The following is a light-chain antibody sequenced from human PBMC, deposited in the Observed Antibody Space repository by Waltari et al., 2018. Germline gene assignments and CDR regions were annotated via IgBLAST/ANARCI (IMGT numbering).Light chain of an antibody. CDR1: QSVSRY. CDR3: QKYDRLPAT. V-gene: IGKV3-20*01. CDR2: AAS. Sequence: EIVFTQSPGTLALSPGERATLSCRASQSVSRYLVWYQQKPGQAPRLLIYAASIRATGIPDRFSGSGSGTDFSLTISRLEPEDFAVYYCQKYDRLPATFGQGTKVEIK. J-gene: IGKJ1*01.